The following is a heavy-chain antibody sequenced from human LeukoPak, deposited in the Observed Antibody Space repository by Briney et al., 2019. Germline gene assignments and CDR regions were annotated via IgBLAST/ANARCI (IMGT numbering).Heavy chain of an antibody. V-gene: IGHV3-30-3*01. J-gene: IGHJ6*02. CDR1: GFTFSSYA. CDR2: ISYDGGKK. D-gene: IGHD3-3*01. CDR3: ARGGDFWSGYKTHEYGLDV. Sequence: GGSLRLSCAASGFTFSSYAMHWVRQAPGKGLEWVAVISYDGGKKYHADSVKGRFTISRDNSNKMQYLEMDSLRADDAAVYYCARGGDFWSGYKTHEYGLDVWGQGTTVTVSS.